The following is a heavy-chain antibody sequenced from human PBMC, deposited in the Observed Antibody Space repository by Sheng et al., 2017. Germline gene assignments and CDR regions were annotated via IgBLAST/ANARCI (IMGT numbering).Heavy chain of an antibody. V-gene: IGHV3-30*02. Sequence: QVQLVESGGGVVQPGGSLRLSCAASGFTFSSYGMHWVRQAPGKGLEWVAFIRYDGSNKYYADSVKGRFTISRDNSKNTLYLQMNSLRAEDTAVYYCAKDSFRALYYDSSGHFDYWGQGTLVTVSS. CDR1: GFTFSSYG. D-gene: IGHD3-22*01. J-gene: IGHJ4*02. CDR3: AKDSFRALYYDSSGHFDY. CDR2: IRYDGSNK.